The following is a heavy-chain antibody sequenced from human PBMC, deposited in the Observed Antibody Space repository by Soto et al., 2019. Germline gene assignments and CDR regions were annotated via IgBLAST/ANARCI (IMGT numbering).Heavy chain of an antibody. D-gene: IGHD2-8*01. Sequence: ASVKVSCKASGYTFSNFGLSWVRQAPGQGLELMGWISPYNGNTNYAQKHQGRLTMTTDTSTSTAYMELRSLRSDDTAVYYCARDRLGVSVTGGGFDSWGQGTLVTVSS. CDR3: ARDRLGVSVTGGGFDS. J-gene: IGHJ4*02. CDR2: ISPYNGNT. CDR1: GYTFSNFG. V-gene: IGHV1-18*01.